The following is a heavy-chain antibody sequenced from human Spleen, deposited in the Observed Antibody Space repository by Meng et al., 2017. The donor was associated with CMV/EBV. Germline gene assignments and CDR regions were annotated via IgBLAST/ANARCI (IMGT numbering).Heavy chain of an antibody. Sequence: KASGYTFTRYYMHWVRQAPGQGLEWVGWINPNSGGTNIAQKFQGRVTMTRDTSISTAYMELSRLTSDDTALYYCARVGYDSSGYRAYWGQGSLVTVSS. D-gene: IGHD3-22*01. V-gene: IGHV1-2*02. CDR1: GYTFTRYY. CDR2: INPNSGGT. J-gene: IGHJ4*02. CDR3: ARVGYDSSGYRAY.